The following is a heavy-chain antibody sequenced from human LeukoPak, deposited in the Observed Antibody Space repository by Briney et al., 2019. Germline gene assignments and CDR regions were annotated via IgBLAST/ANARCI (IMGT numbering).Heavy chain of an antibody. CDR2: INPNSGGT. J-gene: IGHJ4*02. V-gene: IGHV1-2*02. CDR1: GYTFTGYY. Sequence: ASVKVSCKASGYTFTGYYMHWVRQVPGQGLEWMGWINPNSGGTNYAQKFQGRVTMTRDTSISTAYMELSRLRSDDTAVYYCARGDDVLLWFGELCYYWGQGTLVTVSS. D-gene: IGHD3-10*01. CDR3: ARGDDVLLWFGELCYY.